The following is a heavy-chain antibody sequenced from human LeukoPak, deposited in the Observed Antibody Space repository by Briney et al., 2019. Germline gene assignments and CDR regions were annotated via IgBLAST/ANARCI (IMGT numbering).Heavy chain of an antibody. CDR2: IKSKTDGGTT. J-gene: IGHJ4*02. CDR3: TTRMAILWFGTNVY. Sequence: PGGSLRLSCAASGFTSSNAWMSWVRQAPGKGLEWVGRIKSKTDGGTTDYAAPVKGRFTISRDDSKNTLYLQMNSLKTEDTAVYYCTTRMAILWFGTNVYWGQGTLVTVSS. V-gene: IGHV3-15*01. CDR1: GFTSSNAW. D-gene: IGHD3-10*01.